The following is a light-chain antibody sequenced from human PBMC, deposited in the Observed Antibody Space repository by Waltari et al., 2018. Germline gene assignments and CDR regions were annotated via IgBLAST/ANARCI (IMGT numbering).Light chain of an antibody. CDR3: QQYDSYFPT. V-gene: IGKV1-5*03. J-gene: IGKJ2*01. CDR2: KAS. Sequence: DIQMTQSPSTLSPSVGDRVTITCRASQSISNWLAWYQAKPGKAPKLLIYKASTLETGVPSRFSGSGSGTEFTLTISSLQPDDFATYYYQQYDSYFPTFGQGTKLEIK. CDR1: QSISNW.